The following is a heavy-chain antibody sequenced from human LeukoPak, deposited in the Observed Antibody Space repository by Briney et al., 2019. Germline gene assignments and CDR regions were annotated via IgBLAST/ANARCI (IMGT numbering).Heavy chain of an antibody. D-gene: IGHD3-22*01. J-gene: IGHJ5*02. V-gene: IGHV1-2*02. Sequence: ASVKVSCKASGYTFTSYGISWVRQAPGQGLEWMGWINPNSGGTNYAQKFQGRVTMTRDTSISTAYMELSRLRSDDTAVYYCARDFEREIVVVPATWGQGTLVTVSS. CDR1: GYTFTSYG. CDR2: INPNSGGT. CDR3: ARDFEREIVVVPAT.